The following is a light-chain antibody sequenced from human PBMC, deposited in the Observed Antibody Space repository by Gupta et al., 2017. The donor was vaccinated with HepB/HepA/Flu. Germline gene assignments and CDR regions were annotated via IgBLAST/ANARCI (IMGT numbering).Light chain of an antibody. CDR3: RQGTHWPYT. Sequence: EAVLTQSPLSLPVTLGQPASISCRSSQSLAYSDGNIYLNWFHQRPGQSPRHLIYKVSNRDSGVPDRFTVTGSGSDFTLKISRVEAQNVGIYYCRQGTHWPYTFGQGTKLEIK. J-gene: IGKJ2*01. CDR2: KVS. V-gene: IGKV2-30*01. CDR1: QSLAYSDGNIY.